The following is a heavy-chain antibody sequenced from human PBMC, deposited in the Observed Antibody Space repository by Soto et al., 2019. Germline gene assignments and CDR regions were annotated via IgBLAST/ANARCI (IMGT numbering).Heavy chain of an antibody. Sequence: GGSLRLSCAASGFTFSSYSMNWVRQAPGKGLEWVSSISSSSSYIYYADSVKGRFTISRDNAKNSLYLQMNSLRAEDTAVYYCARAYDSSGYFLAYWGQGTLVTVSS. CDR2: ISSSSSYI. J-gene: IGHJ4*02. CDR1: GFTFSSYS. D-gene: IGHD3-22*01. V-gene: IGHV3-21*01. CDR3: ARAYDSSGYFLAY.